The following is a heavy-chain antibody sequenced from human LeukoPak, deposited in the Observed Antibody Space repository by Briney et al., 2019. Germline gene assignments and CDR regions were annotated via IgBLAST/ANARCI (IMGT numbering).Heavy chain of an antibody. D-gene: IGHD1-26*01. V-gene: IGHV4-34*01. CDR2: INHSGST. CDR3: ARSVVGATNDYFDY. CDR1: GGSFSGYY. Sequence: SETLSLTCAVYGGSFSGYYWSWIRQPPGKGLEWIGEINHSGSTNYNPSLKSRVTISVDKSKNQFSLKLSSVTAADTAVYYCARSVVGATNDYFDYWGQGTLVTVSS. J-gene: IGHJ4*02.